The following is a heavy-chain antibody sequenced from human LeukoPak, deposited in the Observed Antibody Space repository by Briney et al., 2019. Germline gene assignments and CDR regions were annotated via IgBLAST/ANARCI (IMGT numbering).Heavy chain of an antibody. Sequence: SVKVSCKASGGTFSSYAISWVRRAPGQGLEWMGRIIPILGIANYAQKFQGRVTITADKSTSTAYMELSSLRSEDTAVYYCASAYCSGGSCYVNWFDPWGQGTLVTVSS. D-gene: IGHD2-15*01. J-gene: IGHJ5*02. CDR1: GGTFSSYA. V-gene: IGHV1-69*04. CDR2: IIPILGIA. CDR3: ASAYCSGGSCYVNWFDP.